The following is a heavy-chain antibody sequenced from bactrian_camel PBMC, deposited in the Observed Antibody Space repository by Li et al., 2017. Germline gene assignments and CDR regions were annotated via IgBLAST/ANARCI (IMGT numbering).Heavy chain of an antibody. J-gene: IGHJ4*01. CDR3: ASRLKSFACSGLRESLFEY. D-gene: IGHD3*01. Sequence: VQLVESGGGSVQAGGSLTLSCVASRYTYSRYCMGWFRQAPGKQREGVAIISQGGGIVLYADSMEGRFTISRDNAKRKLYLQMNSLVPEDTATYYCASRLKSFACSGLRESLFEYWGQGTQVTVS. CDR1: RYTYSRYC. CDR2: ISQGGGIV. V-gene: IGHV3S31*01.